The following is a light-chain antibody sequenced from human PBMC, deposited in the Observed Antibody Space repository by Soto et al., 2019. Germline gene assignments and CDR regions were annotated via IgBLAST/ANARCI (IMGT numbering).Light chain of an antibody. J-gene: IGLJ2*01. CDR2: EVN. CDR1: SSDVGTYNR. V-gene: IGLV2-18*02. Sequence: QSALTQPPSVSGSPGQSVTISCTGTSSDVGTYNRVSWYQEPPGTAPKLMIYEVNNRPSGVPDRFSGSKSGNTASPTISGLQAEDEADYYCSSYTSSSTLLFGGGTKLTVL. CDR3: SSYTSSSTLL.